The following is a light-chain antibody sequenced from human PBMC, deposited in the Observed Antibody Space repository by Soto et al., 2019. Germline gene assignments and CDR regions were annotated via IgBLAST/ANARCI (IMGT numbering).Light chain of an antibody. J-gene: IGKJ5*01. Sequence: DVVMTQSPLSLAVTLGQPASISCRSSQSLVYSDGRTYLSWFQQRPGQSPRRLIYKVSNRDSGVPDRFSGSGSGTDFTLKISRVEAEDVGVYYCMQGTHWPPITFGQGTRLEIK. CDR1: QSLVYSDGRTY. CDR3: MQGTHWPPIT. V-gene: IGKV2-30*01. CDR2: KVS.